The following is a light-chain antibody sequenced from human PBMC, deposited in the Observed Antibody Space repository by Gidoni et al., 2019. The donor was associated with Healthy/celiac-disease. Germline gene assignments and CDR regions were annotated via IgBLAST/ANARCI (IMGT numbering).Light chain of an antibody. Sequence: IHMTQSRSSLSASVGDRVTITCRASQSISSYLNWYQQKPGKAPKLLIYAASSLQSGVPARFSGSGSGTDFTLTISSLQPEDFATYYCQQSYSTQWTFAQGTKVEIK. V-gene: IGKV1-39*01. CDR1: QSISSY. CDR3: QQSYSTQWT. CDR2: AAS. J-gene: IGKJ1*01.